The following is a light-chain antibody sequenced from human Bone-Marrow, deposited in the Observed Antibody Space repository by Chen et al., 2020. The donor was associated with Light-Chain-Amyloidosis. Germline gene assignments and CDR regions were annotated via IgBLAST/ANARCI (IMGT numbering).Light chain of an antibody. CDR2: GSS. CDR3: QQYGTSPLT. V-gene: IGKV3-20*01. CDR1: QTISSNY. J-gene: IGKJ4*01. Sequence: EIVLTQSPGTLSLSPGEGANLSCRASQTISSNYLTWYQKKFGQAPSLLIYGSSSRAAGIPDRFTGSWSGTEFTLTINRLEPEDFAVYYCQQYGTSPLTFGGGTKVEIK.